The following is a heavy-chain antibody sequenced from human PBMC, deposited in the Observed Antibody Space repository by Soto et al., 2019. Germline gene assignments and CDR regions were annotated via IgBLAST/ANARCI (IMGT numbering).Heavy chain of an antibody. V-gene: IGHV3-30*18. CDR1: GFTFSSYG. Sequence: QVQLVESGGGVVQPGRSLRLSCAASGFTFSSYGMHWVRQAPGKGLEWVAVISYDGSNKYYADSVKGRFTISRDNSKNTLYLQMNSLRAEDTAVYYCAKDMSGGWSGDTIDYWGQGTLVTVPS. CDR3: AKDMSGGWSGDTIDY. J-gene: IGHJ4*02. CDR2: ISYDGSNK. D-gene: IGHD3-3*01.